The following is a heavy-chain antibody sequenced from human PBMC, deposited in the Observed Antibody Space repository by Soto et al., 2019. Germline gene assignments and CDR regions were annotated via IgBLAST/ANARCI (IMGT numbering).Heavy chain of an antibody. Sequence: SETLSLTCTVSGGSISSSSYYWGWLRQPPGQGLEWIGSIYYSGSTYYNPSLKSRVTISVDTSKNQFSLKLSSVTAADTAVYYCARQSITMVRGVIITLSSVDYWGQGTLVTVSS. J-gene: IGHJ4*02. D-gene: IGHD3-10*01. V-gene: IGHV4-39*01. CDR1: GGSISSSSYY. CDR3: ARQSITMVRGVIITLSSVDY. CDR2: IYYSGST.